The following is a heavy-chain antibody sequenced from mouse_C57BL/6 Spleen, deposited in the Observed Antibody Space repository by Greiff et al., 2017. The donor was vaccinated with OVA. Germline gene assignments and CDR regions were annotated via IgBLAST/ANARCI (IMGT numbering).Heavy chain of an antibody. Sequence: EVKVEESGGGLVQPKGSLKLSCAASGFSFNTYAMNWVRQAPGKGLEWVARIRSKSNNYATYYADSVKDRFTISRDDSESMLYLQMNNLKTEDTAMYYCVRQGYEYFDVWGTGTTVTVSS. D-gene: IGHD2-2*01. J-gene: IGHJ1*03. CDR3: VRQGYEYFDV. V-gene: IGHV10-1*01. CDR1: GFSFNTYA. CDR2: IRSKSNNYAT.